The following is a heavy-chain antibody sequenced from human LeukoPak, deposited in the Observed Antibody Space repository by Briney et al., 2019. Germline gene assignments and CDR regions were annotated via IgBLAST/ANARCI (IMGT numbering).Heavy chain of an antibody. CDR3: ARYLSIAAAGGYYFDY. V-gene: IGHV3-20*04. Sequence: GGSLRLSCAASGFTSDDYGMSWVRPAPGKGLEWVSGINWNGGSTGYADSVKGRFTISRDNAKNSLYLQMNSLRAEDTALYYCARYLSIAAAGGYYFDYWGQGTLVTVSS. CDR1: GFTSDDYG. J-gene: IGHJ4*02. CDR2: INWNGGST. D-gene: IGHD6-13*01.